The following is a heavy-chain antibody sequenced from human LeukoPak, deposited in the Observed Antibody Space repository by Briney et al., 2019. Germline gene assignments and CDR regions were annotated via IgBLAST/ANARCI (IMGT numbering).Heavy chain of an antibody. J-gene: IGHJ6*03. CDR3: AKDGDTVSGTYYFDMDV. CDR1: GFTFSSYW. V-gene: IGHV3-7*01. D-gene: IGHD1-26*01. Sequence: GGSLRLSCAASGFTFSSYWMTWVRQAPGKGLEWVANLIQDGRERHYVESVKGRFTISRDNSRNTLYLQMNSLRAEDTALYYCAKDGDTVSGTYYFDMDVWGKGTTVTISS. CDR2: LIQDGRER.